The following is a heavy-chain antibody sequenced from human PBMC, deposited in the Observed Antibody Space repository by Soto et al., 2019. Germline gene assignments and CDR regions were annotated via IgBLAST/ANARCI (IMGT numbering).Heavy chain of an antibody. J-gene: IGHJ6*02. CDR3: ARGGSSSDNGLDV. CDR2: ISASGGAT. D-gene: IGHD6-6*01. CDR1: GFTFSSYV. Sequence: GGSLRLSCVASGFTFSSYVMSLVRQAPGKGLEWVSSISASGGATYYADSVKGRFTISRDNAKNSLYLQMNSLRDEDTAVYYCARGGSSSDNGLDVWGQGTTVTVSS. V-gene: IGHV3-23*01.